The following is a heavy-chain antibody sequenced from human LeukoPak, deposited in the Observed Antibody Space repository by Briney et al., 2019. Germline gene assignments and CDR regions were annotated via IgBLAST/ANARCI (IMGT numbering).Heavy chain of an antibody. CDR3: ARDTSVGTGLRFLEWSIDDAFDI. J-gene: IGHJ3*02. CDR1: GGSISSSHDY. V-gene: IGHV4-39*07. CDR2: IYYSGST. Sequence: SETLSLTCTVSGGSISSSHDYWGWIRQPPGKGLEWIGSIYYSGSTYYNPSLKSRVTISVDTSKNQFSLKLSSVTAADTAVYYCARDTSVGTGLRFLEWSIDDAFDIWGQGTMVTVSS. D-gene: IGHD3-3*01.